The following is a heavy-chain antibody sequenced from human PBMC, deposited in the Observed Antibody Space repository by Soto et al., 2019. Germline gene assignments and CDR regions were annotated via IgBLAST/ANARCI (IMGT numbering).Heavy chain of an antibody. Sequence: SETLSLTCAVYGGSFSGYYWSWIRQPPGKGLEWIGEINHSGRTNYNPSLKSRVTISVDTSKNQFSLKLSSVTAADTAVYYCARGLGYCSSTSCKGEDWFDPWRQRTLVTVSS. V-gene: IGHV4-34*01. CDR3: ARGLGYCSSTSCKGEDWFDP. D-gene: IGHD2-2*01. CDR1: GGSFSGYY. J-gene: IGHJ5*02. CDR2: INHSGRT.